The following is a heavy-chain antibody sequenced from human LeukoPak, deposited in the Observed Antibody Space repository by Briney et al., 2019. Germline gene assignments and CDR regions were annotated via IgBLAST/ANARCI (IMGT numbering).Heavy chain of an antibody. CDR3: VSSFYGGNGHDPFDI. CDR1: GFTFSSYS. D-gene: IGHD4-23*01. Sequence: PGGSLRLSCAASGFTFSSYSMNWVRQAPGKGLEWVSGLNWNGASTGYADSVKGRFTISRDNAKNSLYLQMNSLRAEDTAVYYCVSSFYGGNGHDPFDIWGQGTMVTVSS. J-gene: IGHJ3*02. V-gene: IGHV3-20*04. CDR2: LNWNGAST.